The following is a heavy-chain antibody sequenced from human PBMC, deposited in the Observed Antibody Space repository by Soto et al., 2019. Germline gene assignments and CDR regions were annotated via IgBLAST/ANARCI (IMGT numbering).Heavy chain of an antibody. CDR3: ARGFFS. CDR1: GGSVTNSSYY. V-gene: IGHV4-39*07. J-gene: IGHJ5*02. CDR2: VYYRGRS. D-gene: IGHD3-3*01. Sequence: SETLSLTCTVSGGSVTNSSYYWGWIRQSPGKGLEWIGSVYYRGRSYSKSSVKSRVTISVDTSKNRFSLKLSSVTAADTAVYYCARGFFSWGQGTLVTV.